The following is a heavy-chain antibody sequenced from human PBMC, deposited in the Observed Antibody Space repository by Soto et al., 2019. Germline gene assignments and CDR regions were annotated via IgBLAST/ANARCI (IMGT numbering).Heavy chain of an antibody. CDR2: IYHSGST. CDR3: ANSQTDIYNCGGDCYTFDY. J-gene: IGHJ4*02. CDR1: GGSISSSNW. D-gene: IGHD2-21*02. Sequence: QVQLQESGPGLVKPSGTLSLTCAVSGGSISSSNWWSWVRQPPGKGLEWIGEIYHSGSTNYNPSLKSRVTISVDKYKHQSSLKLSSVTAADTAVYYCANSQTDIYNCGGDCYTFDYWGQGTLVTVSS. V-gene: IGHV4-4*02.